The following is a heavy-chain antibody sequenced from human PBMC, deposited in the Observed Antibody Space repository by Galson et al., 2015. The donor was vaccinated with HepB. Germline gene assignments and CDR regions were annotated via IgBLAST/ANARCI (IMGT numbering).Heavy chain of an antibody. CDR2: IKQDGSEK. Sequence: SLRLSCAVSGLTFSNYWMTWVRQAPGKGLEWVANIKQDGSEKYYVDSVKGRFTISRDNAKNSLYLQMNSLRAEDTAVYYCARDFDYWGQGTLVTVSS. J-gene: IGHJ4*02. CDR3: ARDFDY. CDR1: GLTFSNYW. V-gene: IGHV3-7*01.